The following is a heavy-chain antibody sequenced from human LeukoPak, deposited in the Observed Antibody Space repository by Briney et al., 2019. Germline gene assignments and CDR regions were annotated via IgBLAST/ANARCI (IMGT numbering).Heavy chain of an antibody. D-gene: IGHD4-4*01. CDR1: GGSISSYY. CDR2: INTSGST. V-gene: IGHV4-4*07. CDR3: ARGRGYSNYSYWFDP. Sequence: SETLSLTCTVSGGSISSYYWTWIRQPAGKGLEWIGRINTSGSTKYNASLKSRVTISVDTSKNQFSLKLSSVTAADTAVYYCARGRGYSNYSYWFDPWGQGTLVTVSS. J-gene: IGHJ5*02.